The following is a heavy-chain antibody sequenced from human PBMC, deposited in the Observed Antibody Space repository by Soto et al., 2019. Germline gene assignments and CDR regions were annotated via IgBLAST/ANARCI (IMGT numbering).Heavy chain of an antibody. CDR2: IYSGDTT. Sequence: GGSLRLSCVASGFTVSSVYMSWVRQAPGKGLEWVSVIYSGDTTYYADSVKGRFSISRDNSKNTLYLQMNSLRAEDTAVYYCAKHYKYGMDVWGQGTTVTGSS. CDR1: GFTVSSVY. D-gene: IGHD1-1*01. V-gene: IGHV3-66*04. J-gene: IGHJ6*02. CDR3: AKHYKYGMDV.